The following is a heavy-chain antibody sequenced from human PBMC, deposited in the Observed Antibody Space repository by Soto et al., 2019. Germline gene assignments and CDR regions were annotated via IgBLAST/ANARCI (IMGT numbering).Heavy chain of an antibody. CDR1: GYTFTGYH. Sequence: ASVKVSCKASGYTFTGYHMHWVRQAPGQGPEWMGWINPNSGGTNYAQKFQGRVTMTRDTSISTAYMELSRLRSDDTAVYYCARNVVVVAATYYYYGMDVWGQGTTVTVSS. V-gene: IGHV1-2*02. D-gene: IGHD2-15*01. CDR2: INPNSGGT. CDR3: ARNVVVVAATYYYYGMDV. J-gene: IGHJ6*02.